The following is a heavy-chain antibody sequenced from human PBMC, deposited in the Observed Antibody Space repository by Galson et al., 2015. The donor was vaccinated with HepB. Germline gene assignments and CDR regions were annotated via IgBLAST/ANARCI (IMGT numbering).Heavy chain of an antibody. V-gene: IGHV3-23*01. Sequence: SLRLSCAASGFTVSSNYMTWVRQAPGKGLEWVSLISGSGGSTYYADSVKGRFTISRDNSKNTLYLQMNSLRAEDTAVYYCAKDGDYYDSSGYYYYYFMDVWGQGTTVTVSS. J-gene: IGHJ6*02. CDR1: GFTVSSNY. D-gene: IGHD3-22*01. CDR3: AKDGDYYDSSGYYYYYFMDV. CDR2: ISGSGGST.